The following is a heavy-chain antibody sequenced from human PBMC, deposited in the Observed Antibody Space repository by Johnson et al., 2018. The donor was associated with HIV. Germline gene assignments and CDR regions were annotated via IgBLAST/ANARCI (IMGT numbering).Heavy chain of an antibody. CDR3: AKDFLYCGGDCYSGAFDI. CDR1: GFIFSDYC. CDR2: ISSSGGST. Sequence: QVQLVESGGDLVKPGGSLRLSCAASGFIFSDYCMSWIRQAPGKGLEWVSYISSSGGSTYYADSVKGRFTISRDNSKNTLYLQMNSLRAEDTAVYYCAKDFLYCGGDCYSGAFDIWGQGTMVTVSS. D-gene: IGHD2-21*01. J-gene: IGHJ3*02. V-gene: IGHV3-11*01.